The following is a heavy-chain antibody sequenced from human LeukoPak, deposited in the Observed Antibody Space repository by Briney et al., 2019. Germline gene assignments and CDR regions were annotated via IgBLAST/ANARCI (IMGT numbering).Heavy chain of an antibody. Sequence: SETLSLTCTVSGGSISRCYWIWVRQPAGKGLEWIGRIYTSGSTNYNPSLKSRVTISVDKSKNQFSLKLSSVTAADTAVHYCARSRVDDYMPRDWGQGTLVTVSS. CDR3: ARSRVDDYMPRD. CDR2: IYTSGST. CDR1: GGSISRCY. D-gene: IGHD4-11*01. V-gene: IGHV4-4*07. J-gene: IGHJ4*02.